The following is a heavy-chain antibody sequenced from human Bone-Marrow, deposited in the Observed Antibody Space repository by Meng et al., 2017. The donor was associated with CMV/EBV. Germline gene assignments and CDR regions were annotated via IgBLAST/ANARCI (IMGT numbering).Heavy chain of an antibody. D-gene: IGHD3-22*01. CDR3: ARGPYYYDSSGYLDY. CDR2: IIPILGIA. V-gene: IGHV1-69*10. Sequence: SVKVSCKASGYTFTSYAISWVRQAPGQGLEWMGGIIPILGIANYAQKFQGRATITADKSTSTAYMELSSLRSEDTAVYYCARGPYYYDSSGYLDYWGQGTLVTVSS. CDR1: GYTFTSYA. J-gene: IGHJ4*02.